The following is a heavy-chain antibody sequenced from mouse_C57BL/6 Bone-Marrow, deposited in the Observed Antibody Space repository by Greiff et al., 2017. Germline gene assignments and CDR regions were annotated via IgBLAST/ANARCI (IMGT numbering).Heavy chain of an antibody. V-gene: IGHV10-1*01. Sequence: EVQLVESGGGLVQPKGSLKLSCAASGFSFNTYAMNWVRQAPGKGLEWVARIRSKSNNYATYYADSVKDRFTISRDDSESMLYLQMNNLKTEDTAMYYCVRVIYYDYDGGFAYGGQGTLVTVSA. D-gene: IGHD2-4*01. CDR3: VRVIYYDYDGGFAY. CDR2: IRSKSNNYAT. J-gene: IGHJ3*01. CDR1: GFSFNTYA.